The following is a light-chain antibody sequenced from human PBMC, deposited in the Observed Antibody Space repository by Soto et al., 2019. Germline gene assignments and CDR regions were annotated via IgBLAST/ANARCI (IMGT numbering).Light chain of an antibody. CDR3: QQRLNWPPT. Sequence: EIVLTQSPGILSLSPGKRATLSCRASQSVSNRYLAWYQRKPGQAPRLLIHGASTRATGIPDRFIGSGSGTDFTLTISRLEPEDFAVYYCQQRLNWPPTFGQGTRLEIK. CDR1: QSVSNRY. J-gene: IGKJ5*01. V-gene: IGKV3D-20*02. CDR2: GAS.